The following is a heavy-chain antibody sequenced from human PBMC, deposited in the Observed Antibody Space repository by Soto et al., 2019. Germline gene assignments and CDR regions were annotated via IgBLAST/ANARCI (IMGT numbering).Heavy chain of an antibody. CDR1: GASISNFY. CDR2: LCTRGTT. CDR3: AKGGTYYFDS. Sequence: SETLSLTCSVSGASISNFYWSWIRQSAGKGLEWIGRLCTRGTTDYNPSLKSRVTMSIDTSKNRVSLGLTSVTAADTAVYYCAKGGTYYFDSWGQGIVVTVSS. J-gene: IGHJ4*02. V-gene: IGHV4-4*07. D-gene: IGHD3-16*01.